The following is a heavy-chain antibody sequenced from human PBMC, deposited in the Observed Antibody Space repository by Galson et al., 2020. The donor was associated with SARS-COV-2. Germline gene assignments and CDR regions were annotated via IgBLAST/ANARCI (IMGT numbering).Heavy chain of an antibody. CDR3: ATLRGYCAGGTCYSLDI. Sequence: GGSLRLSCEASGFSFKNSGMHWVRQVPGKGLEWVALIWYDGNHKFYADSVQGRFTISRDNDRNSLYLQMDNLRGDDTGVYYCATLRGYCAGGTCYSLDIWGQGTPVNVSP. CDR1: GFSFKNSG. CDR2: IWYDGNHK. V-gene: IGHV3-33*01. J-gene: IGHJ4*02. D-gene: IGHD2-15*01.